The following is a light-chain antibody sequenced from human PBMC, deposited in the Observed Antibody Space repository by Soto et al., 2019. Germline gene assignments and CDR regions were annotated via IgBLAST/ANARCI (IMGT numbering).Light chain of an antibody. V-gene: IGKV3-15*01. CDR3: QQFSRWPWT. CDR2: GAF. J-gene: IGKJ1*01. CDR1: QNISST. Sequence: IVMTQSPATLSVSPGGRATLSCRASQNISSTLAWSQQKPGQAPRLLIYGAFTRATGIPARFSGSGSGTEFTLTISSLQSEDFAVYYCQQFSRWPWTFGQGTKVDIK.